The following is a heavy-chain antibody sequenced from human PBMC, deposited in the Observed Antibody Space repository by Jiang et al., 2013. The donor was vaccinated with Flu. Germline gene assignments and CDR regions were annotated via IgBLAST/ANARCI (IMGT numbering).Heavy chain of an antibody. D-gene: IGHD6-19*01. CDR1: GGSISSSSYY. V-gene: IGHV4-39*07. J-gene: IGHJ3*02. Sequence: PGLVKPSETLSLTCTVSGGSISSSSYYWGWIRQPPGKGLEWIGSIYYSGSTYYNPSLKSRVTISVDTSKNQFSLKLSSVTAADTAVYYCAREGESLDPNNAIAVAGTKAFDIWGQGTMVTVSS. CDR3: AREGESLDPNNAIAVAGTKAFDI. CDR2: IYYSGST.